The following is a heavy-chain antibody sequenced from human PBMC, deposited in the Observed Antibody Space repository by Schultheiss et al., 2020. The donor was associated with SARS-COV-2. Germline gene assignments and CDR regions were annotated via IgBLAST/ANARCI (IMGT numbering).Heavy chain of an antibody. CDR3: ARVADTYYYDSCPDY. D-gene: IGHD3-22*01. Sequence: ASVKVSCKASGYTFTSYGISWVRQAPGQGLEWMGWISSYNGNTNYAQKIQGRVTMTTDTSTSTAYMELRSLRSDDTAVYYCARVADTYYYDSCPDYWGQGTLVTVSS. V-gene: IGHV1-18*01. J-gene: IGHJ4*02. CDR1: GYTFTSYG. CDR2: ISSYNGNT.